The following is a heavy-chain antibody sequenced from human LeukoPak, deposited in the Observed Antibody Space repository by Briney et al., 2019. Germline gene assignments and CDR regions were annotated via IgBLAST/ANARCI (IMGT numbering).Heavy chain of an antibody. CDR3: AGTALPTYYYYYYYMDV. Sequence: SVKVSCKASGGTFSSYAISWVRQAPGQGLEWMGGIIPIFGTANYPQKFQGRVTITTDESTSTAYMELSSLRSEDTAVYYCAGTALPTYYYYYYYMDVWGKGTTVTVSS. J-gene: IGHJ6*03. CDR2: IIPIFGTA. CDR1: GGTFSSYA. V-gene: IGHV1-69*05. D-gene: IGHD1-1*01.